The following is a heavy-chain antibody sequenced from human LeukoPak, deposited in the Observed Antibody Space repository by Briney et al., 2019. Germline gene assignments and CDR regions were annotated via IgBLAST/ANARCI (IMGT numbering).Heavy chain of an antibody. V-gene: IGHV3-66*01. CDR3: ARDLVVVVAATGTFDY. J-gene: IGHJ4*02. Sequence: GGSLRLSCAASGFTVSSNYMSWVRQAPGKGLEWVSVIYSGGSTYYADSVKGRFTISRDNSKNTLYLQMNSLRAEDTAVYYCARDLVVVVAATGTFDYWGQGTLVTVSS. CDR2: IYSGGST. CDR1: GFTVSSNY. D-gene: IGHD2-15*01.